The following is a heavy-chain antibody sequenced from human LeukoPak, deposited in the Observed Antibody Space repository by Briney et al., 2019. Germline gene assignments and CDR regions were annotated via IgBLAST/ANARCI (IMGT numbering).Heavy chain of an antibody. Sequence: SETLSLTCTVSGGSVSSGSYYWSWIRQPPGKGLEWIGYIYYSGSTNYNPSLKSRVTISVDTSKNQFSLKLSSVTAADTVVYYCARVLMGAFDIWGQGTMVTVSS. V-gene: IGHV4-61*01. D-gene: IGHD2-8*01. CDR1: GGSVSSGSYY. J-gene: IGHJ3*02. CDR2: IYYSGST. CDR3: ARVLMGAFDI.